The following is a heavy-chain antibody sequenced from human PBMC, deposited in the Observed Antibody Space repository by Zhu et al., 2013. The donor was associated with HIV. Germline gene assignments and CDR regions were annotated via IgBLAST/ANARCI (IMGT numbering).Heavy chain of an antibody. Sequence: QVQLVQSGAEVKKPGASVKVSCKASGYTFTNYYIHWVRQAPGQGLEWMGWINPHSGDTTFAQKFQGRVTMTRDMSITTAYMELSGLRSDDTAVYFCARDFFPHTITGTFIESWGQGTVVTVSS. CDR1: GYTFTNYY. J-gene: IGHJ4*02. CDR3: ARDFFPHTITGTFIES. CDR2: INPHSGDT. V-gene: IGHV1-2*02. D-gene: IGHD1-20*01.